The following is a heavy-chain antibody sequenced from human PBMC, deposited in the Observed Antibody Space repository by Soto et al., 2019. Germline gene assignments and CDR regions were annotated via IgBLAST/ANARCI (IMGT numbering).Heavy chain of an antibody. CDR2: INPSGGST. D-gene: IGHD6-6*01. CDR3: ARDDIATRPQYYYGMDV. Sequence: ASVKVSCKASGYTFTSYYMHWVRQAPGQGLEWMGIINPSGGSTSYAQKFQGRVTMTRDTSTSTVYMELSSLRSEDTSVYYCARDDIATRPQYYYGMDVWGQGTLVTVSS. CDR1: GYTFTSYY. J-gene: IGHJ6*02. V-gene: IGHV1-46*01.